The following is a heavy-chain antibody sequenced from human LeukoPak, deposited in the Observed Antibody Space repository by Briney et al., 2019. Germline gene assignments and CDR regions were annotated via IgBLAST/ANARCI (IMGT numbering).Heavy chain of an antibody. V-gene: IGHV3-21*01. Sequence: GGSLGLSCAASGFTFSSYIMNWVRQAPGKGLEWVSSISSSSSYYADSVKGRFTISRDNAKNSLYLQMNSLRAEDTAVYYCERSASARVGIRDGFPRWGQGTLVTVSS. CDR2: ISSSSS. J-gene: IGHJ4*02. CDR1: GFTFSSYI. CDR3: ERSASARVGIRDGFPR. D-gene: IGHD5-24*01.